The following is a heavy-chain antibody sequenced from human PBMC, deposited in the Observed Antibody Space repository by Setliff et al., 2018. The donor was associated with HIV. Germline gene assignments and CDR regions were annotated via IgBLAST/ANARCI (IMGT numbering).Heavy chain of an antibody. Sequence: APVKVSCKASGYTFTGYYMHWVRQAPGQGLEWMGWINPNSGGTNYAQKFQGRVTMTRDTSISTAYMELSRLRSDDTAVYYCARSGYSSSWYLDYYYYSGMDVWGQGTTVTVSS. CDR2: INPNSGGT. V-gene: IGHV1-2*02. CDR3: ARSGYSSSWYLDYYYYSGMDV. J-gene: IGHJ6*02. CDR1: GYTFTGYY. D-gene: IGHD6-13*01.